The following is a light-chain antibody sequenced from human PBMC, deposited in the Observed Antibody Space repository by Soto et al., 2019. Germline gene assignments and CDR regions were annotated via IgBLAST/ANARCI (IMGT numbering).Light chain of an antibody. V-gene: IGKV3-15*01. CDR2: DAS. Sequence: EIVLTQSPATLSLSPGERATLSCRASQSVSSDLAWYQQKPGQAPRLLIYDASTRATGIPARFSGGGSGTESTLTISSLQSEDFAVYYCQQYNNWPRKFGQGTKVDIK. J-gene: IGKJ1*01. CDR3: QQYNNWPRK. CDR1: QSVSSD.